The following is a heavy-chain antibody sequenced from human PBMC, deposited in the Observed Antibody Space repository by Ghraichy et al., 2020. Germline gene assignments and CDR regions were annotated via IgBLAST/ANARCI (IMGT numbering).Heavy chain of an antibody. J-gene: IGHJ5*02. Sequence: GGSLRLSCAASGFTFSSYAMSWVRQAPGKGLEWVSAISGSGGSTYYADSVKGRFTISRDNSKNTLYLQMNSLRAEDTAVYYCAKDYVELLWFGELQYNWFDPWGQGTLVTVSS. CDR1: GFTFSSYA. V-gene: IGHV3-23*01. D-gene: IGHD3-10*01. CDR3: AKDYVELLWFGELQYNWFDP. CDR2: ISGSGGST.